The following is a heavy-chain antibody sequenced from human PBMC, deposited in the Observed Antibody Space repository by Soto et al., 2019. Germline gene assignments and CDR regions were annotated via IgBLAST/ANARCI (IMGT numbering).Heavy chain of an antibody. D-gene: IGHD2-8*01. V-gene: IGHV3-33*08. CDR2: VWFNGRNK. J-gene: IGHJ4*02. Sequence: GGSLRLSCAASGFTFSSYGMHWVRQAPGQGLEWVAVVWFNGRNKYYAETVRGRFTISRDNSQNTLFLQMDSVRVEDTAIYYCTRGFGSAVYAAHFDYWGQGALVTVSS. CDR1: GFTFSSYG. CDR3: TRGFGSAVYAAHFDY.